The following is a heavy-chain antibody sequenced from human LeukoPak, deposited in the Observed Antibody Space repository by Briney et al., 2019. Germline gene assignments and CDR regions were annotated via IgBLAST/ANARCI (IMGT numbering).Heavy chain of an antibody. D-gene: IGHD3-10*01. CDR2: ISYDGSKT. J-gene: IGHJ4*02. V-gene: IGHV3-30*18. Sequence: GRSLRLSCAASGFTFDSYGMHWVRQAPGKGLEWVAVISYDGSKTYYADSVKGRFTISRDNSKNTLYLQMNSLRADDTAVYYCAKGAMVRGVRWKPLDYWGQGTLVVVSS. CDR3: AKGAMVRGVRWKPLDY. CDR1: GFTFDSYG.